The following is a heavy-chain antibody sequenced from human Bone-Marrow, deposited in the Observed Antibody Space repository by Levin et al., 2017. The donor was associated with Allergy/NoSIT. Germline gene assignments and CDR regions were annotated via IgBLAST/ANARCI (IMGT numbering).Heavy chain of an antibody. CDR2: IYFSGTP. CDR1: GGSISSSGFY. J-gene: IGHJ4*02. CDR3: ARLLNRGFFDSSGSFDL. D-gene: IGHD3-22*01. V-gene: IGHV4-39*01. Sequence: SETLSLTCTVSGGSISSSGFYWSWIRQSPGKGLEWIGSIYFSGTPYYNPSLKNSVTISVDTSKNQISLRMRSVTAADTAMFYCARLLNRGFFDSSGSFDLWGQGTLLTVSS.